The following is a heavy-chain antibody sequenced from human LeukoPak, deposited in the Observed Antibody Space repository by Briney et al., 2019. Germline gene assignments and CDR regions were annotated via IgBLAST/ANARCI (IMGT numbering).Heavy chain of an antibody. V-gene: IGHV1-18*04. D-gene: IGHD6-13*01. J-gene: IGHJ6*04. CDR2: ISAYNGNT. CDR3: ARDGPGEAAAGYYYYGMDV. Sequence: RASVKVSCTASGYTFTSYGISRVRQAPGQGLEWMGWISAYNGNTNYAQKLQGRVTMTTDTSTSTAYMELRSLRSDDTAVYYCARDGPGEAAAGYYYYGMDVWGKGTTVTVSS. CDR1: GYTFTSYG.